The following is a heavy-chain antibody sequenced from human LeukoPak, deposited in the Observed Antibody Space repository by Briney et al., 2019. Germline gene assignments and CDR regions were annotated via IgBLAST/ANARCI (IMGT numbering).Heavy chain of an antibody. CDR1: GFTFGDYA. CDR3: AKDYIFGTTSVDFDY. J-gene: IGHJ4*02. V-gene: IGHV3-9*01. D-gene: IGHD1-1*01. CDR2: ISWNSGSI. Sequence: PGRSLRLSCAASGFTFGDYAMHWVRQAPGKGLEWVSGISWNSGSIGYADSVKGRFTISRDNAKNSLYLQMNSLRTEDTALYYCAKDYIFGTTSVDFDYWGQGTLVTVSS.